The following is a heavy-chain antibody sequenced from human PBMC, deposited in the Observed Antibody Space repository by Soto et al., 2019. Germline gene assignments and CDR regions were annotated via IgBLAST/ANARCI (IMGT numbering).Heavy chain of an antibody. CDR2: ISGSGGST. Sequence: EVQLLESGGGLVQPGGSLRLSCAASGFTFSRYAMSWVRQAPGKGLEWVSAISGSGGSTYYADSVKGRFTISRDNSKSTLYLQMNSLRADDTAVYYCAKDPGIAAAAEGQGRDYWGQGTLVTVSS. CDR1: GFTFSRYA. V-gene: IGHV3-23*01. J-gene: IGHJ4*02. D-gene: IGHD6-13*01. CDR3: AKDPGIAAAAEGQGRDY.